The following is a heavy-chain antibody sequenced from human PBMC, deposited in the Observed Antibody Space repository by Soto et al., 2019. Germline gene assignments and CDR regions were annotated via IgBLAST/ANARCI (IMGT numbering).Heavy chain of an antibody. D-gene: IGHD3-10*01. CDR2: INHSGST. V-gene: IGHV4-4*02. J-gene: IGHJ4*02. Sequence: SETLSLTCAVSSGSIDNVYWWSWVRQSPGKGLEWIGEINHSGSTNYNPSLKSRVPISVDTSKNQFSLKLSSVTAADTAVYYCARGRGLYGSARGDYWGQGSLVTVSS. CDR1: SGSIDNVYW. CDR3: ARGRGLYGSARGDY.